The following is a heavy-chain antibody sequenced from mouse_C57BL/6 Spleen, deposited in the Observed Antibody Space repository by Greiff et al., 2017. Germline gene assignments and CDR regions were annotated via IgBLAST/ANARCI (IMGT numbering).Heavy chain of an antibody. CDR2: IWSGGST. V-gene: IGHV2-2*01. CDR1: GFSLTSYG. D-gene: IGHD2-3*01. Sequence: QVQLKESGPGLVQPSQSLSITCTVSGFSLTSYGVHWVRHSPGKCLAWLGVIWSGGSTDCNAAFISILSISNDNAKSQVFFKMNSLQADDTAIYYCARNDGRGAMDYWGKGTSVTVSS. J-gene: IGHJ4*01. CDR3: ARNDGRGAMDY.